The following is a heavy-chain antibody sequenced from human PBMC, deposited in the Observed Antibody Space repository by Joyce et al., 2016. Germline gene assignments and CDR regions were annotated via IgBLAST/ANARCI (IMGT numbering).Heavy chain of an antibody. Sequence: EVQLVESGGGLVQPGGSLRLSCAAAGFTFNTYSMNWVRQGPGKGLELVSYISRSSNTIYYVYSVKGRFTISRDNAKNSLYLQMNSLRAEDTAVYFCARATSYYFYYYMDVWGKGTTVTVSS. J-gene: IGHJ6*03. CDR3: ARATSYYFYYYMDV. V-gene: IGHV3-48*01. CDR1: GFTFNTYS. CDR2: ISRSSNTI.